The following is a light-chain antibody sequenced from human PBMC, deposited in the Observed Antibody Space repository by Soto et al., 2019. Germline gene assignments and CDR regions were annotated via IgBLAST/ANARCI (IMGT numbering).Light chain of an antibody. CDR1: QSVSSY. V-gene: IGKV3-11*01. J-gene: IGKJ1*01. Sequence: EIVLTQSPATLSLSPGERATLSCRASQSVSSYLAWYQQKPGQAPRLLIYDASNRATGIPARFSGSGSGTEFTLTISSLEPEDFALYYCQQRSNWSPTFGQGTKVEIK. CDR2: DAS. CDR3: QQRSNWSPT.